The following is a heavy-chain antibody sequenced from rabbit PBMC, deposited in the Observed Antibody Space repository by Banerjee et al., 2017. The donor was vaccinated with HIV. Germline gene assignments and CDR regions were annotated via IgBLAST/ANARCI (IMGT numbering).Heavy chain of an antibody. J-gene: IGHJ4*01. V-gene: IGHV1S40*01. CDR3: ARDPSSDISLYFDL. CDR1: GFDFSSNYY. D-gene: IGHD1-1*01. CDR2: IYGGSSGTI. Sequence: QSLEESGGGLVQPGASLTFTCKASGFDFSSNYYMCWVRQAPGKGLEWIASIYGGSSGTIYYASWAKGRFTISKTSSTTVTLQMTSLTAADTATYFCARDPSSDISLYFDLWGQGTLVTVS.